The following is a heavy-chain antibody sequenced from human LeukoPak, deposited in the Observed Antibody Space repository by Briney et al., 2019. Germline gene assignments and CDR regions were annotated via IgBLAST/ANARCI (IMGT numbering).Heavy chain of an antibody. CDR1: GGSISSYY. V-gene: IGHV4-4*09. CDR3: ARYTIGADCSGGSCFDYYYYYMDV. Sequence: SETLSLTCTVSGGSISSYYWSWIRQPPGKGLEWIGHIYTSGSTNYNPSLKSRVTISVDTSKNQFSLKLSSVTAADTAVYYCARYTIGADCSGGSCFDYYYYYMDVWGKGTTVTVSS. CDR2: IYTSGST. D-gene: IGHD2-15*01. J-gene: IGHJ6*03.